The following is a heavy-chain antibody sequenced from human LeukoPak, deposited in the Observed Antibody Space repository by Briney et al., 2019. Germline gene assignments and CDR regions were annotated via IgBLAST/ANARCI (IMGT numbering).Heavy chain of an antibody. CDR1: GGSFSGYY. CDR3: ARGNIAARRGNFDY. D-gene: IGHD6-6*01. CDR2: INHSGST. V-gene: IGHV4-34*01. Sequence: PSETLSLTCAVYGGSFSGYYWSWIRQPPGKGLEWIGEINHSGSTNYNPSLKSRVTISVDTSKNQFSLKLSSVTVADTAVYYCARGNIAARRGNFDYWGQGTLVTVSS. J-gene: IGHJ4*02.